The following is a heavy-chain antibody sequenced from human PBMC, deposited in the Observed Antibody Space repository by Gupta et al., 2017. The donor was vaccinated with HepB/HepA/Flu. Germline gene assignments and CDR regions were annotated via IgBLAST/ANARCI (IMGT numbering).Heavy chain of an antibody. CDR2: ISYDGSNK. CDR1: GFTFSSYG. D-gene: IGHD1-26*01. V-gene: IGHV3-30*18. CDR3: AKLHDPWELGSFDY. J-gene: IGHJ4*02. Sequence: QVQLVESGGGVVQPGRSLRLSCAASGFTFSSYGMHWVRQAPGKGLEWVAVISYDGSNKYYADSVKGRLTISRDNSKNTLYLQMNSLRAEDTAVYYCAKLHDPWELGSFDYWGQGTLVTVSS.